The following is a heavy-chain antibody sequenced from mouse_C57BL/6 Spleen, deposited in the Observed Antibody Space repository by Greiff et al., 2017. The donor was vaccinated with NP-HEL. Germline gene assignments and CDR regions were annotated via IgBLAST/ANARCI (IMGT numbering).Heavy chain of an antibody. CDR2: ISSGGSYT. V-gene: IGHV5-6*02. CDR3: AGRSDGYYGGFAY. CDR1: GFTFSSYG. D-gene: IGHD2-3*01. J-gene: IGHJ3*01. Sequence: EVKLMESGGDLVKPGGSLKLSCAASGFTFSSYGMSWVRQTPDKRLEWVATISSGGSYTYYPDSVKGRFTISRDNAKNTLYLQMSSLKAEDTAMDDCAGRSDGYYGGFAYWGQGTLVTVSA.